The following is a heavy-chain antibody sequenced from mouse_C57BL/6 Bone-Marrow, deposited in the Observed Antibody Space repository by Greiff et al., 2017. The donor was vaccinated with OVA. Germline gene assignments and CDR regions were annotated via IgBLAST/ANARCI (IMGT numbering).Heavy chain of an antibody. J-gene: IGHJ2*01. D-gene: IGHD2-5*01. CDR3: ARSNYSNTPLDY. CDR1: GYTFTSYW. Sequence: QVQLQQPGAELVRPGSSVKLSCKASGYTFTSYWMHWVKQRPIQGLEWIGNIDPSDSETHYNQKFKDKATLPVDKSSSTAYMQLSSLTSEDSAVYYCARSNYSNTPLDYWGQGTTLTVSS. V-gene: IGHV1-52*01. CDR2: IDPSDSET.